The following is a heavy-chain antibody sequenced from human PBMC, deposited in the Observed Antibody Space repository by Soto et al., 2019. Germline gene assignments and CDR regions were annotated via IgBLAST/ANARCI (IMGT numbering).Heavy chain of an antibody. D-gene: IGHD2-21*02. CDR3: ARDFVLRVVTAILGY. J-gene: IGHJ4*02. Sequence: QVQLVESGGGVVQPGRSLRLSCAASGFTFSSYAMHWVRQAPGKGLEWVAVISYDGSNKYYADSVKGRFTISRDNSKNTLYLQMNSLRAEDTAVYYCARDFVLRVVTAILGYWGQGTLVTVSS. CDR1: GFTFSSYA. V-gene: IGHV3-30-3*01. CDR2: ISYDGSNK.